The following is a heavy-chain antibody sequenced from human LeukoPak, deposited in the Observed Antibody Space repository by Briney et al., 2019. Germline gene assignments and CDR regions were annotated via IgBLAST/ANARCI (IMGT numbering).Heavy chain of an antibody. J-gene: IGHJ4*02. D-gene: IGHD6-6*01. CDR1: GYSIRNGDY. CDR3: ARNSSSGFFDY. CDR2: MYNSVSI. Sequence: SETLSLTCVVSGYSIRNGDYWGWIRQSPGKGLEWIASMYNSVSIHYNPSLKSRVTILVDTSKSEFSLKMRSVTAADTAVYYCARNSSSGFFDYWGQGTLATVSS. V-gene: IGHV4-38-2*01.